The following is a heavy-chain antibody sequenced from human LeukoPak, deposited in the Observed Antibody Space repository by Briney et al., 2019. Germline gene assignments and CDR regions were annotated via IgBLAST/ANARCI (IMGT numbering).Heavy chain of an antibody. CDR2: ISGSGGST. Sequence: VGSLRLSCAASEFTFSSYAMSWVRQAPGKGLEWVSAISGSGGSTYYADSVKGRFTISRDNSKNTLYLQMNSLRAEDTAVYYCAKDRLFLNYYDSSGYYYDWFDPWGQGTLVTVSS. D-gene: IGHD3-22*01. CDR3: AKDRLFLNYYDSSGYYYDWFDP. CDR1: EFTFSSYA. J-gene: IGHJ5*02. V-gene: IGHV3-23*01.